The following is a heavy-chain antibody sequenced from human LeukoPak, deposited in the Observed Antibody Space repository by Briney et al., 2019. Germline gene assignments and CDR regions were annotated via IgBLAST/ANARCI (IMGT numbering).Heavy chain of an antibody. CDR2: INPNSGGT. V-gene: IGHV1-2*02. D-gene: IGHD3-22*01. CDR1: GYIFTGYY. CDR3: ARPQKYYSTSGYYLVS. J-gene: IGHJ4*02. Sequence: GASVRVSCKASGYIFTGYYIYWVRQAPGQGLEWMGWINPNSGGTDSAQKFQGRAAMTRDTSLSTAYMELTRLTSDDTAVYYCARPQKYYSTSGYYLVSWGQGTLVTVSS.